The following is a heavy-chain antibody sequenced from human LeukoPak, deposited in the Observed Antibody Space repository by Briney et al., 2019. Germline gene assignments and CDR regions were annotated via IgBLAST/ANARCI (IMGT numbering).Heavy chain of an antibody. D-gene: IGHD3-10*01. CDR2: ISPSGDIT. J-gene: IGHJ4*02. Sequence: GGSLRLSCAASGLTFSNHGMNWVRQAPGKGLEWVSGISPSGDITYYADSVKGRFTISRDNSKNMLYLEVISLTAEDTAVYYCAKDDAWLRFGEWSQGTLVTVSS. CDR1: GLTFSNHG. V-gene: IGHV3-23*01. CDR3: AKDDAWLRFGE.